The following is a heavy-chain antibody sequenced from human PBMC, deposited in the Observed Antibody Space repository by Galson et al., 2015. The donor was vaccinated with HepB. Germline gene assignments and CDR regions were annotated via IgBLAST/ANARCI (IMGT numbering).Heavy chain of an antibody. CDR2: TYYRSKWYN. D-gene: IGHD3-10*01. CDR3: ARAMATMVRGVIRGRFFDY. V-gene: IGHV6-1*01. CDR1: GXSVXSNSAA. J-gene: IGHJ4*02. Sequence: CAISGXSVXSNSAAXNWIRQSPSRGLEWLGRTYYRSKWYNDYAVSVKSRITXNPDTSKNQFSLQLNSVTPEDTAVYYCARAMATMVRGVIRGRFFDYWGQGTLVTVSS.